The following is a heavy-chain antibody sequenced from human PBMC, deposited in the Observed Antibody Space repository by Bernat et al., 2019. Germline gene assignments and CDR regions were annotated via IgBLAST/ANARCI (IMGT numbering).Heavy chain of an antibody. CDR2: IIPILGIA. V-gene: IGHV1-69*02. CDR3: ARVEYGPLGY. Sequence: QVQLVQSGAEVKKPGSSVKVSCKASGGTFSSYTISWVRQAPGQGLEWMGRIIPILGIANYAQKFQGRVMITADKSTSTAYMELSSLRSEDTAVYYCARVEYGPLGYWGQGTLVTVSS. CDR1: GGTFSSYT. D-gene: IGHD2/OR15-2a*01. J-gene: IGHJ4*02.